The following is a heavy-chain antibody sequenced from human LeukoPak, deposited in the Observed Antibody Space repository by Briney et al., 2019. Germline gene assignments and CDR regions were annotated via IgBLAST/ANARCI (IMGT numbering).Heavy chain of an antibody. CDR2: IYYSGST. D-gene: IGHD5-12*01. CDR1: GGSISRGGYY. Sequence: PSETLSLTCTVSGGSISRGGYYWSWIRQHLGKGLEWIGYIYYSGSTYYNPSLKSRVNISVDTSKNQFSLKLSSVTAADTAVYYCARGLVATRGDFDYWGQGTLVTVSS. J-gene: IGHJ4*02. CDR3: ARGLVATRGDFDY. V-gene: IGHV4-31*03.